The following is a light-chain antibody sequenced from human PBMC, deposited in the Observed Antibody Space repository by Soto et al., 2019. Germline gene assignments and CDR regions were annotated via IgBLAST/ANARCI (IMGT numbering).Light chain of an antibody. Sequence: QSVLTQPPSASGTPGQRVTISCSGSTSNIASNAINWFQQLPGTAPKLLIYSDNHRPSGVPDRFSGSMSGTSASLAISGLQSEDEADYYCATWADSLKTYVFGTGTQLTVL. V-gene: IGLV1-44*01. CDR3: ATWADSLKTYV. CDR1: TSNIASNA. J-gene: IGLJ1*01. CDR2: SDN.